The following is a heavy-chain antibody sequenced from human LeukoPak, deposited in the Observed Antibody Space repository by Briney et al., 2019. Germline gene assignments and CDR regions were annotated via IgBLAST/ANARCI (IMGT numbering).Heavy chain of an antibody. CDR1: GFTFSSYA. V-gene: IGHV3-23*01. Sequence: EGSLRLSCAASGFTFSSYAMSWVRQAPGKGLEWVSAISGSGGSTYYADSVKGRFTISRDNSKNTLYLQMNSLRAEDTAVYYCAKDQDTYYYGSGSYYTYNWFDPWGQGTLVTVSS. J-gene: IGHJ5*02. D-gene: IGHD3-10*01. CDR3: AKDQDTYYYGSGSYYTYNWFDP. CDR2: ISGSGGST.